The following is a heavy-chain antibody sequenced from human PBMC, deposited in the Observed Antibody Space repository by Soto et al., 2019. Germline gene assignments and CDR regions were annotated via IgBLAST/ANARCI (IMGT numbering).Heavy chain of an antibody. J-gene: IGHJ4*02. CDR1: GGSISSGGYY. D-gene: IGHD5-12*01. V-gene: IGHV4-31*03. CDR3: ARDLRGYSRYDYLDY. Sequence: SEPLSLTCTVPGGSISSGGYYWSWIRQHPGKGLEWVGYSYYTGSSYYNPSLKSRVTISADASKNQLSLRLASVTAADTAVYYCARDLRGYSRYDYLDYWGQGIPVTVSS. CDR2: SYYTGSS.